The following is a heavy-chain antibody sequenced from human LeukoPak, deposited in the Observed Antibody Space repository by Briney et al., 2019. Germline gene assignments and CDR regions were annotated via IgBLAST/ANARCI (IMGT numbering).Heavy chain of an antibody. Sequence: GGSLRLSCAASGFTVSSNYMSWVRQAPGKGLEWVSVIYSGGSTYYADSVRGRFTISRDNSKNTLYLQMNSLRAEDTAVYYCARVAVGATWGAFDIWGQGTMVTVSS. J-gene: IGHJ3*02. CDR3: ARVAVGATWGAFDI. CDR1: GFTVSSNY. CDR2: IYSGGST. V-gene: IGHV3-66*01. D-gene: IGHD1-26*01.